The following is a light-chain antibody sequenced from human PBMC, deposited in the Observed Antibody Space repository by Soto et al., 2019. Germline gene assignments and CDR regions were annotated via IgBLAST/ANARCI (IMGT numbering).Light chain of an antibody. J-gene: IGKJ4*01. CDR1: QTISTW. CDR2: KAS. CDR3: QQYNSYSHLT. Sequence: DIQMTQSPSTLSGSVGDRVTITCRASQTISTWLAWYQQKPGKAPKLLIYKASSLESGVPSRFSGSGSGTEFTLTISSLQPDDFATYYCQQYNSYSHLTFGGGTKVDIK. V-gene: IGKV1-5*03.